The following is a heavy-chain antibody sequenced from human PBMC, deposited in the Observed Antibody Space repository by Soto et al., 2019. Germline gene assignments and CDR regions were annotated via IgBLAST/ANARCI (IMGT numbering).Heavy chain of an antibody. CDR2: IYHSGST. J-gene: IGHJ5*02. CDR3: ARVYSSSWLYNWFDP. D-gene: IGHD6-13*01. CDR1: GGSISSSNW. Sequence: QVQLQESGPGLVKPSGTLSLTCAVSGGSISSSNWWSWVRQPPGKGLEWIGEIYHSGSTNYNPSRKSRVTISVDKSKNQFPLKLSSVTAADTAVYYCARVYSSSWLYNWFDPWGQGTLVTVSS. V-gene: IGHV4-4*02.